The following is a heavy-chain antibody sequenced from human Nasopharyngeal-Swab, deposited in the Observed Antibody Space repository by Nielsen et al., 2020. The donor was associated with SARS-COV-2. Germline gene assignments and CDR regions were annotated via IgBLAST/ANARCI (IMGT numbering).Heavy chain of an antibody. J-gene: IGHJ3*02. V-gene: IGHV3-33*01. CDR3: ARGGAWLYYYDSSGKDAFDI. CDR1: GFTFSNYG. CDR2: IWFDGSNK. D-gene: IGHD3-22*01. Sequence: GESLKISCAASGFTFSNYGMHWVRQAPGKGLEWVAVIWFDGSNKYYADSVKGRFTISRDNSKNTLYLQMNSLRDEDTAVYYCARGGAWLYYYDSSGKDAFDIWGQGTMVTVSS.